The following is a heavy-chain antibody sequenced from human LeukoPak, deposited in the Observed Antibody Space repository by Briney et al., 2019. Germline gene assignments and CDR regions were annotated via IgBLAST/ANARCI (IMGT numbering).Heavy chain of an antibody. V-gene: IGHV4-34*01. D-gene: IGHD3-10*01. CDR3: AREMVRGVIAYGMDV. J-gene: IGHJ6*04. Sequence: SETLSLTCAVYGGSFSGYYWGWIRQPPGKGLEWIGEINHSGSTNYNPSLKSRVTISVDTSKNQFSLKLSSVTAADTAVYYCAREMVRGVIAYGMDVWGKGTTVTVSS. CDR2: INHSGST. CDR1: GGSFSGYY.